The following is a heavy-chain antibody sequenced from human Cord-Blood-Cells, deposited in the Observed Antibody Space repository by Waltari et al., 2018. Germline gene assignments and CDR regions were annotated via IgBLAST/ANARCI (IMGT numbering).Heavy chain of an antibody. CDR2: VKAWQRNT. CDR1: GSTSTSYA. J-gene: IGHJ6*02. V-gene: IGHV1-3*01. D-gene: IGHD2-15*01. CDR3: LRDSHSGDSELRYSFLGRGL. Sequence: VQLVQSGAERKRHGAAMKVLCQASGSTSTSYAMHWVRQRLGQGLAWMGCVKAWQRNTKYPAKFQGMGTITRGTSASTGCMELSSLRSAEATVYYCLRDSHSGDSELRYSFLGRGLWFQGSTVTVSS.